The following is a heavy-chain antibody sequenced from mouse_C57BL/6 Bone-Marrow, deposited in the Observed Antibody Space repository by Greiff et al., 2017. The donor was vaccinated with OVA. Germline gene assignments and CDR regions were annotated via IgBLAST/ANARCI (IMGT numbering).Heavy chain of an antibody. CDR1: GFSLTSYG. V-gene: IGHV2-2*01. Sequence: QVQLKESGPGLVQPSQSLSITCTVSGFSLTSYGVHWVRQSPGKGLEWLGVIWSGGSTDYNAAFISRLSISKDNSKSQVFFKMNSLQADDTAIYYCARDHYCGSSVYWYFDVWGTGTTVTVSS. CDR3: ARDHYCGSSVYWYFDV. J-gene: IGHJ1*03. D-gene: IGHD1-1*01. CDR2: IWSGGST.